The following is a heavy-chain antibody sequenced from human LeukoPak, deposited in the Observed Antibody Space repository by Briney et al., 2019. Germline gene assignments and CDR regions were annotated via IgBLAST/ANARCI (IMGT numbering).Heavy chain of an antibody. J-gene: IGHJ3*02. CDR2: TYYRSKWYN. CDR3: ASRSRAVAPFVFDT. D-gene: IGHD6-19*01. CDR1: GDSVSSNSAA. Sequence: SQTLSLTCAISGDSVSSNSAAWNWIRQSPARGLKGLGSTYYRSKWYNDYAVSVTSRIPTNPDTCKNQFSLPLHSVPPEDKGVYFCASRSRAVAPFVFDTWGQGTMVTVSS. V-gene: IGHV6-1*01.